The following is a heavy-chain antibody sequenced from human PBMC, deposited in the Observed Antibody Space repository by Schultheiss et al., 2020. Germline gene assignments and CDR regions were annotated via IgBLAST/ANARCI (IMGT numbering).Heavy chain of an antibody. V-gene: IGHV4-61*02. CDR1: GGSISSGSYY. J-gene: IGHJ5*02. CDR2: IYTSGST. Sequence: SETLSLTCTVSGGSISSGSYYWSWIRQPAGKGLEWIGRIYTSGSTNYNPSLKSRVTISLDTSKNQFSLRLTSVTAADTAVYYCAREGGAWGQGTLVTVSS. D-gene: IGHD3-16*01. CDR3: AREGGA.